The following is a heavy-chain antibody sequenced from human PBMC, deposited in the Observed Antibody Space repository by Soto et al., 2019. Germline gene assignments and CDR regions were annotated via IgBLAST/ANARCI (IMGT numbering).Heavy chain of an antibody. CDR3: AREGRAARPDITQIHDNWFDP. CDR1: SGSISSSNW. J-gene: IGHJ5*02. Sequence: PSETLSLTCAVSSGSISSSNWWSWVRQPPGKGLEWIGEIYHSGSTNYNPSLKSRVTISVDKSKNQFSLKLSSVTAADTAVYYCAREGRAARPDITQIHDNWFDPWGQGTLVTVSS. D-gene: IGHD6-6*01. V-gene: IGHV4-4*02. CDR2: IYHSGST.